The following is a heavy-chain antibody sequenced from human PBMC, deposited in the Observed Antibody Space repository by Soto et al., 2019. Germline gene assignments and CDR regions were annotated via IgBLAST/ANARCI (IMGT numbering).Heavy chain of an antibody. CDR2: IYYSGRT. CDR1: ACSISSYY. J-gene: IGHJ4*02. V-gene: IGHV4-59*01. CDR3: ARFSSGTAAYYFDY. Sequence: PSETLSLTCTVSACSISSYYSSWLRQPPRKGLEWIGYIYYSGRTNYNPSLKSRVTISVDTSKNQFSLKLSSVTAADTAVYYCARFSSGTAAYYFDYWGQGTLVTVSS. D-gene: IGHD1-1*01.